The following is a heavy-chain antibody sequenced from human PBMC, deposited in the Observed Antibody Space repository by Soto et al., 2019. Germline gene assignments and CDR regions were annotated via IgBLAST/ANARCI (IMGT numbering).Heavy chain of an antibody. CDR3: ARSGGSSSGYYYYAFDV. CDR1: SDSMNSGGYY. D-gene: IGHD6-6*01. CDR2: IYSNGDT. V-gene: IGHV4-31*03. J-gene: IGHJ6*02. Sequence: NPSETLSLTCSVSSDSMNSGGYYWSWIRQHTGKGLEWIGYIYSNGDTYYNPSLKSRVTISVDTYKNQFSLNLTSVTGADTAVYYGARSGGSSSGYYYYAFDVWGQGTKVTVSS.